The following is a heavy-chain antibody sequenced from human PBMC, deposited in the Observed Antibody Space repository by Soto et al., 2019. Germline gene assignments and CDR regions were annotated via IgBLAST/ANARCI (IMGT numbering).Heavy chain of an antibody. CDR1: GFTVSSNY. V-gene: IGHV3-66*01. CDR3: ARGPYYDFWSGSQSFDY. D-gene: IGHD3-3*01. CDR2: IYSGGST. J-gene: IGHJ4*02. Sequence: PGGSLRLSCAASGFTVSSNYMSWVRQAPGKGLEWVSVIYSGGSTYYAVSVKGRFTISRDNSKNTLYLQMNSLRAEDTAVFYCARGPYYDFWSGSQSFDYWGQGTLVTVSS.